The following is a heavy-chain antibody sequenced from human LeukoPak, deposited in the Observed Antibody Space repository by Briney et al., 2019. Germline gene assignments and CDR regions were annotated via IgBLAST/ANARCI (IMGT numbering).Heavy chain of an antibody. Sequence: GGSLRLSCAASGFSLSNAWMIWVRQAPGKGLEWVGRIKSRTDGGTRDYAAPVKGRFTISRDDSKNTPYLQMNSLKTDDTAVYYCTAIRAAGGLWGQGTLVTVSS. CDR2: IKSRTDGGTR. CDR1: GFSLSNAW. J-gene: IGHJ4*02. V-gene: IGHV3-15*01. CDR3: TAIRAAGGL. D-gene: IGHD6-13*01.